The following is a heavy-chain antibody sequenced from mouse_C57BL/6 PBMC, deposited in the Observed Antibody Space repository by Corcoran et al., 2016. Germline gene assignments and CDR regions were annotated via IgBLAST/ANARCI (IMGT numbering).Heavy chain of an antibody. Sequence: QIQLVQSGPELKKPGETVKISCKASGYTFTTYGMSWVKQAPGKGLKWMGWINTYSGVPTYADDFKGRFAFSLETSASTAYLQINNLKNEDTATYFWVSGGITTVVAHYFDYWGQGTTLTVSS. CDR3: VSGGITTVVAHYFDY. CDR1: GYTFTTYG. J-gene: IGHJ2*01. D-gene: IGHD1-1*01. CDR2: INTYSGVP. V-gene: IGHV9-3*01.